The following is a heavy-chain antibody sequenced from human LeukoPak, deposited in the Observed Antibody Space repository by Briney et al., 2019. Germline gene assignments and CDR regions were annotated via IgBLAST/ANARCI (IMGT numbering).Heavy chain of an antibody. Sequence: GGSLRLSCAASGFTFSSYGMHWVRQAPGKGLEWVAVISYDGSNKYYADSVKGRFTISRDNSKNTLYLQMNSLRAEDTAVYYCAKGLVAVWYFDYWGQGTLVTVSS. D-gene: IGHD5-12*01. V-gene: IGHV3-30*18. CDR3: AKGLVAVWYFDY. CDR1: GFTFSSYG. J-gene: IGHJ4*02. CDR2: ISYDGSNK.